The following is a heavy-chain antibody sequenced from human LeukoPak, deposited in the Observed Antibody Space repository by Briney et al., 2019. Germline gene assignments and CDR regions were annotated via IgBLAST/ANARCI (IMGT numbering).Heavy chain of an antibody. CDR3: ARELYSSGYHDAFDI. D-gene: IGHD3-22*01. Sequence: PSETLSLTCAVYGGSFSGYYWSWIRQPPGKGLEWIGKINHSGSTNYNPSLKSRVTISVDTSKNQFSLKLSSVTAADTAVYYCARELYSSGYHDAFDIWGQGTMVTVSS. V-gene: IGHV4-34*01. CDR2: INHSGST. J-gene: IGHJ3*02. CDR1: GGSFSGYY.